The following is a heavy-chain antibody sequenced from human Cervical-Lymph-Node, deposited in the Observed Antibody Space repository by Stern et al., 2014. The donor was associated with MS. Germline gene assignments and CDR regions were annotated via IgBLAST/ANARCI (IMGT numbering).Heavy chain of an antibody. V-gene: IGHV3-30-3*01. J-gene: IGHJ6*02. CDR2: ISYDGSSK. CDR3: TREDCSGGSCRGMDV. CDR1: RFSISDYA. D-gene: IGHD2-15*01. Sequence: QLVQSGGDVVQPGRSLRLSCAASRFSISDYAMHWVRQAPGKGLEWVATISYDGSSKRYADSVKGRFTISRDNLKNTVNVQMNSLRAEDTAVYYCTREDCSGGSCRGMDVWGQGTTVTVSS.